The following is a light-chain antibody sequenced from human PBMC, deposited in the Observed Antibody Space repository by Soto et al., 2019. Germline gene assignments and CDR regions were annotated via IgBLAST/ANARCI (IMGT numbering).Light chain of an antibody. V-gene: IGLV2-14*03. CDR3: SSYTASSTLL. CDR1: SSDVGGYNY. CDR2: EVS. Sequence: QSALTQPASVSGSPGQSLTISCTGTSSDVGGYNYVSWSQQHPGKAPKLLISEVSNRPSGVSNRFSGSKSGNTASLTISGLQAYDEADYYCSSYTASSTLLFGTGTKVTVL. J-gene: IGLJ1*01.